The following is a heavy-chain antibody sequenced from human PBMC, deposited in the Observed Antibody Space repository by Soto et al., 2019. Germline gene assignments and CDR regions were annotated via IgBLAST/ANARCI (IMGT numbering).Heavy chain of an antibody. V-gene: IGHV4-31*03. D-gene: IGHD6-13*01. CDR2: IYYSGST. J-gene: IGHJ6*03. CDR1: GGSISSGGYY. Sequence: SETLSLTCTVSGGSISSGGYYWSWIRQHPGKGLEWIGYIYYSGSTYYNPSLKSRVTISVDTSKNQFSLKLSSVTAADTAVYYCARRKSSPPYYYYYMDVWGKGTTVTVSS. CDR3: ARRKSSPPYYYYYMDV.